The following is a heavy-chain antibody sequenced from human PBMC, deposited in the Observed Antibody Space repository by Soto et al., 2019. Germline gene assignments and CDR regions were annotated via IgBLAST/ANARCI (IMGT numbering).Heavy chain of an antibody. V-gene: IGHV3-74*01. CDR1: GFTFSNSW. Sequence: AGGSLRLSCRGSGFTFSNSWMHWVRHTPGKGLMWVSRINNDGSNAAYADSVKGRFTISRDNAKNSLYLEMNSLRAEDTAVYYCARESEDLTSNFDYWGQGTLVTVSS. J-gene: IGHJ4*02. CDR3: ARESEDLTSNFDY. CDR2: INNDGSNA.